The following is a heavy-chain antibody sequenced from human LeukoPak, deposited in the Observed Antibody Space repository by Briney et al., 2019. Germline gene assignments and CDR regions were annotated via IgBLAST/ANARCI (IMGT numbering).Heavy chain of an antibody. Sequence: SETLSLTCAVSGYSISSGYYWGWIRPPPGKGLEWIGNIYHSGSTYYNPSLKSRVTISVDTSKNQFSLKLSSVTAADTAVYYCVRDFHCYDSESYLGYWGQGTLVTVSS. D-gene: IGHD3-10*01. CDR1: GYSISSGYY. J-gene: IGHJ4*02. CDR2: IYHSGST. V-gene: IGHV4-38-2*02. CDR3: VRDFHCYDSESYLGY.